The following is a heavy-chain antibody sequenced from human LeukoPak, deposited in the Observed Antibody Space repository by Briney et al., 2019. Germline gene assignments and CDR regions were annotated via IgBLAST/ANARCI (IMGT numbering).Heavy chain of an antibody. Sequence: SQTLSLTCAISGDSFSSKSAARDWIRQSPSRGLEWLGRTYYRSKLYNDYAVSVKSLIIINSDTSKNRFSLQLNSVTPEDTAVYYCARLGGREIDYWGQGTLVTVSS. D-gene: IGHD3-16*01. V-gene: IGHV6-1*01. CDR2: TYYRSKLYN. J-gene: IGHJ4*02. CDR1: GDSFSSKSAA. CDR3: ARLGGREIDY.